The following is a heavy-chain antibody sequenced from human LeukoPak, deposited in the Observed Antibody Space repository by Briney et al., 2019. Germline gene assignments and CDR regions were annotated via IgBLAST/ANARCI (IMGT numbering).Heavy chain of an antibody. CDR1: GFTFSTYA. Sequence: PGGSLRLSCAASGFTFSTYAMTWVRQAPGKGLEWVSLISRGGDVTYYADSVKGRFTNSRDSSKNTLYLQMHSLRAEDTAVYYCAARPGEVAVPYDYWGQGTLVTVSS. CDR2: ISRGGDVT. D-gene: IGHD2-15*01. CDR3: AARPGEVAVPYDY. J-gene: IGHJ4*02. V-gene: IGHV3-23*01.